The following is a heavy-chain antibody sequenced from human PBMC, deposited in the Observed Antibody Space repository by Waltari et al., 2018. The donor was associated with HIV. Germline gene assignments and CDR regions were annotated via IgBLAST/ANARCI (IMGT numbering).Heavy chain of an antibody. CDR2: ITGTSAFI. V-gene: IGHV3-21*01. D-gene: IGHD4-17*01. CDR1: GFGFSVFT. J-gene: IGHJ3*02. CDR3: ARVRVYGRLAFDI. Sequence: EEQLVESGGGLVEPGGSLRLSCAASGFGFSVFTMNWVRQAPGKGLEWVSSITGTSAFIYYADSIQGRFTVSRDNAKASLYLQMSNLRVEDTAVYYCARVRVYGRLAFDIWGRGTLVTVSS.